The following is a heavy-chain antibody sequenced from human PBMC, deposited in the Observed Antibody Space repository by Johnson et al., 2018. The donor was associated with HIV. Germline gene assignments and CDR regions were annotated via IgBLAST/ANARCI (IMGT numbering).Heavy chain of an antibody. CDR1: GFTFSDYY. J-gene: IGHJ3*02. Sequence: VQLVESGGGLVKPGGSLRLSCAASGFTFSDYYMSWVRQAPGKGLESVSVVYSGGTTHYADSVKGRFTISRDNSKNTLYLQMNSLRTEDTAVYYCAKKQAAAGTGGGAFDIWGQGTMVTVSS. CDR2: VYSGGTT. V-gene: IGHV3-66*02. D-gene: IGHD6-13*01. CDR3: AKKQAAAGTGGGAFDI.